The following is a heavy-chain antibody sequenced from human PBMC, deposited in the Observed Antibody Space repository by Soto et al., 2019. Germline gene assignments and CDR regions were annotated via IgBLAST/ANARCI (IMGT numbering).Heavy chain of an antibody. CDR1: GFTFSSYW. D-gene: IGHD2-15*01. CDR3: ARDRDRYCSGGSCYSDYYYYYMDV. CDR2: IKQDGSEK. Sequence: EVQLVESGGGLVQPGGSLRLSCAASGFTFSSYWMSWVRQAPGKGLEWVANIKQDGSEKYYVDSVKGRFTTSRDNAKNSLYLQMNGLSAEDTAVYYCARDRDRYCSGGSCYSDYYYYYMDVWGTGTTVPVSS. J-gene: IGHJ6*03. V-gene: IGHV3-7*01.